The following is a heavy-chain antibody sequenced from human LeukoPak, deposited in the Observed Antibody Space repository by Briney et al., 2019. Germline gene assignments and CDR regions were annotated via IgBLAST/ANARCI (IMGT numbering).Heavy chain of an antibody. Sequence: ASVKVSCKASGYTFTSCDINWVRQASGQGLEWMGWMNPNSGNTASAQKFQGRVTMTTNTSISTAYMELTGLRSEDTAMYFCARKGLLGSGKPWFDPWGQGTLVTVSS. J-gene: IGHJ5*02. CDR3: ARKGLLGSGKPWFDP. CDR2: MNPNSGNT. D-gene: IGHD2-15*01. CDR1: GYTFTSCD. V-gene: IGHV1-8*01.